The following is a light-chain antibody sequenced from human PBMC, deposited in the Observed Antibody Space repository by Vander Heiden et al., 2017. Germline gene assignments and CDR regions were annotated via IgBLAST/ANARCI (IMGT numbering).Light chain of an antibody. J-gene: IGLJ2*01. CDR1: SSDVGGYNY. CDR3: SSYTSSSSL. Sequence: QSALTQPASVSGSPGQSITISCTGTSSDVGGYNYVSWYQQHPGNAPNRFIYDGSNRPSGVSSRFSGSKSGTTASLTISGLQAEDDAYYYCSSYTSSSSLFGGGTKLTVL. CDR2: DGS. V-gene: IGLV2-14*01.